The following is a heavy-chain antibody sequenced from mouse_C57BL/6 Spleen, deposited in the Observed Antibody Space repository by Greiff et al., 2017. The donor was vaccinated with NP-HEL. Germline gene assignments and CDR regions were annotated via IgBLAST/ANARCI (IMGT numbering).Heavy chain of an antibody. V-gene: IGHV1-81*01. D-gene: IGHD1-1*01. CDR1: GYTFTSYG. Sequence: QVQLQQSGAELARPGASVKLSCKASGYTFTSYGISWVKQRTGQGLEWIGEIYPRSGNTYYNEKFKGKATLTADKSSSTAYMELRSLTSEDSAVYFCARRYYYGSSSYAIDYWGQGTSVTVSS. CDR2: IYPRSGNT. CDR3: ARRYYYGSSSYAIDY. J-gene: IGHJ4*01.